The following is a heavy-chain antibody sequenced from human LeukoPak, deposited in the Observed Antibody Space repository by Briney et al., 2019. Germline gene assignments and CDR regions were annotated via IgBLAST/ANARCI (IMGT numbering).Heavy chain of an antibody. CDR2: IYSGGST. CDR3: ARRAMTYYFDY. V-gene: IGHV3-53*01. Sequence: GGSLRLSCAASGFTVSSNYMSWVRQAPGKGLEWVSVIYSGGSTYYADSVKGRFTIPRDNSKNTLYLQVNSLRAEDTAVYYCARRAMTYYFDYWGQGTLVTVSS. D-gene: IGHD2-21*02. CDR1: GFTVSSNY. J-gene: IGHJ4*02.